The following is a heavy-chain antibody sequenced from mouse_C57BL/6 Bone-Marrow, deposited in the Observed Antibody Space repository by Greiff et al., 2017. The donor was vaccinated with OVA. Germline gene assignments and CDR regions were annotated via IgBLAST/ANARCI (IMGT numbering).Heavy chain of an antibody. Sequence: QLKQSGAELARPGASVKLSCQASGYTFTSYGISWVKQRTGQGLEWIGEIYPRSGNTYYNEKFKGKATLTADKSSSTAYMELRSLTSEDSAVYFCARGDYDYVDYWGQGTTLTVSS. D-gene: IGHD2-3*01. J-gene: IGHJ2*01. CDR3: ARGDYDYVDY. CDR1: GYTFTSYG. V-gene: IGHV1-81*01. CDR2: IYPRSGNT.